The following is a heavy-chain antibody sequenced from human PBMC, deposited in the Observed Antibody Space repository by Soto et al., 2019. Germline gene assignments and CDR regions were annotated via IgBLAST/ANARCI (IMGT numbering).Heavy chain of an antibody. CDR2: INHRGNT. V-gene: IGHV4-34*01. D-gene: IGHD3-22*01. J-gene: IGHJ3*02. Sequence: PSETLSLTCAVYGESFSGYYWSWIRQSPGKGLERIGEINHRGNTNYSPSLKNRITISIDTSKNQFSIKQNSETAADSVVYYCARSRYYDSSGYRALDAFDIWGQGTMVT. CDR3: ARSRYYDSSGYRALDAFDI. CDR1: GESFSGYY.